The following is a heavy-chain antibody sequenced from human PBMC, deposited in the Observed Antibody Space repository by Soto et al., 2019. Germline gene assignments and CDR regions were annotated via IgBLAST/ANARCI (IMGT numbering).Heavy chain of an antibody. CDR1: GFTFSDYY. CDR3: ARVEGGITIFGVVIPPFDY. Sequence: QVQLVESGGGLVKPGGSLRLSCAASGFTFSDYYMSWIRQAPGKGLEWVSYISSSGSTIYYADSVKGRFTISRDNAKNPLYPQMTSLRAEDTAVYYCARVEGGITIFGVVIPPFDYWGQGTLVTVSA. D-gene: IGHD3-3*01. CDR2: ISSSGSTI. J-gene: IGHJ4*02. V-gene: IGHV3-11*01.